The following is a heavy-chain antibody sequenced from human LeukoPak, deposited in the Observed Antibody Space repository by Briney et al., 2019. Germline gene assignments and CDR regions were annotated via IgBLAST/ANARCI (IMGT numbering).Heavy chain of an antibody. V-gene: IGHV4-4*02. D-gene: IGHD1-26*01. Sequence: SGTLSLTCAVSGGSISSSNWWSWVRQPPGKGLEWIGEIYHSGSINYNPSLKSRVTISVDKSKNQFSLKLSSVTAADTAVYYCARDNSVGDNAWWFDPWGQGTLVTVSS. CDR3: ARDNSVGDNAWWFDP. CDR1: GGSISSSNW. CDR2: IYHSGSI. J-gene: IGHJ5*02.